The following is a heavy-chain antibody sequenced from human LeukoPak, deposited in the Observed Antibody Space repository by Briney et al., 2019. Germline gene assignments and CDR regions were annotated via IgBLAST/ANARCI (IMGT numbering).Heavy chain of an antibody. CDR2: INPNSGGT. J-gene: IGHJ4*02. Sequence: ASVTVSFKASGYTFTVYYMHWVRQAPGQGLGWMGWINPNSGGTNYTQKFQGWVTITRDTSISTAYMVLSRLRSDGTAVYDCARSPSSVGYFDYWGQGTLVTVSS. CDR3: ARSPSSVGYFDY. D-gene: IGHD1-26*01. CDR1: GYTFTVYY. V-gene: IGHV1-2*04.